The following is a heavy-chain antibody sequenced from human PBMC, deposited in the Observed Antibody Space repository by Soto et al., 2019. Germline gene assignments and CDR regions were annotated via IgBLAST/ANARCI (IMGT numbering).Heavy chain of an antibody. CDR2: IIPIFGTA. CDR1: GGTFSSYA. Sequence: QVQLVQSGAEVKKPGSSVKVSCKASGGTFSSYAISWVRQAPGQGLEWMGGIIPIFGTANYAQKFQGRVTITADESTITAYMELSSLRSEDTAVYYCARGRPAPRHLVPAAIGWFDPWGQGTLVTVSS. CDR3: ARGRPAPRHLVPAAIGWFDP. V-gene: IGHV1-69*12. J-gene: IGHJ5*02. D-gene: IGHD2-2*01.